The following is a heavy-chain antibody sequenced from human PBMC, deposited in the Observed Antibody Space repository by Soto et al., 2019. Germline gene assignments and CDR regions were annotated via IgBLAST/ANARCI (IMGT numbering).Heavy chain of an antibody. Sequence: QVQLVQSGAEVKKPGSSVKVSCKASGGTFSSYAISWVRQAPGQGLEWMGGIIPIFGTANYAQKFQGRVTITADESTNPAYMELSSLRSEDTAVDYWARDRARGIVVADWFGPWGQGTLVTVSS. CDR3: ARDRARGIVVADWFGP. J-gene: IGHJ5*02. CDR1: GGTFSSYA. V-gene: IGHV1-69*01. CDR2: IIPIFGTA. D-gene: IGHD3-22*01.